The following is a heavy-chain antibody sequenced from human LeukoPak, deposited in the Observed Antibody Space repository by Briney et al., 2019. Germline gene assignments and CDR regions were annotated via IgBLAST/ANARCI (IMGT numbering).Heavy chain of an antibody. J-gene: IGHJ4*02. V-gene: IGHV3-23*01. CDR3: TKDRKKDSSGVGTY. CDR2: ISDSGHAT. Sequence: PGGSLRLSCAASEFTLSDYAMSWVRQAPGKGLEWVSSISDSGHATYYPDSVRGRFTVSRDNSKNTLYLQMNTLRAEDTAIYYCTKDRKKDSSGVGTYWGQGTLVTVSS. CDR1: EFTLSDYA. D-gene: IGHD2-15*01.